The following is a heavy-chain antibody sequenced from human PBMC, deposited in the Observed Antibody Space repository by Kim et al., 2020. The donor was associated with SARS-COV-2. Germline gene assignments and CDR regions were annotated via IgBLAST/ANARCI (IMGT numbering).Heavy chain of an antibody. CDR3: ARDKYIETAGREAYYYYGRDI. D-gene: IGHD6-13*01. V-gene: IGHV3-33*01. CDR2: IWYDGSNK. Sequence: GGSLRLSCAASEFTFSSYGMHWVRQAPGKGLEWVAVIWYDGSNKYYADSVKGRFTISRDNSKNTLYMQMNSLRAEDTAVYYCARDKYIETAGREAYYYYGRDIWGQEAKVTISS. J-gene: IGHJ6*02. CDR1: EFTFSSYG.